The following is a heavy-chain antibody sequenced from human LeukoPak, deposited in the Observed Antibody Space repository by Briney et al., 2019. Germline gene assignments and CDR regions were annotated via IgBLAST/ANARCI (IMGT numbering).Heavy chain of an antibody. CDR2: INHSGST. J-gene: IGHJ4*02. CDR1: GGSFSGYY. D-gene: IGHD3-10*01. CDR3: ALLWFGEFSRPFDY. Sequence: SETLSLTCAVYGGSFSGYYWSWIRQPPGKRLEWIGEINHSGSTNYNPSLKSRVTISVDTSKNQFSLKLSSVTAADTAVYYCALLWFGEFSRPFDYWGQGTLVTVSS. V-gene: IGHV4-34*01.